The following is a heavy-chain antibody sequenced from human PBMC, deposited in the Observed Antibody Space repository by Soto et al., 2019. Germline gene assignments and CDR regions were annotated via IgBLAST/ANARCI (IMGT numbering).Heavy chain of an antibody. CDR2: FDPEDGET. V-gene: IGHV1-24*01. CDR1: GYTLTELS. CDR3: AEDRGGGWGASRGATRRGTLVY. Sequence: ASVKVSCKVSGYTLTELSMHWVRQAPGKGLEWMGGFDPEDGETIYAQKFQGRVTMTEDTSTDTAYMELSSLRSEDTAVYYCAEDRGGGWGASRGATRRGTLVYWGQGTLVTVSS. D-gene: IGHD3-16*01. J-gene: IGHJ4*02.